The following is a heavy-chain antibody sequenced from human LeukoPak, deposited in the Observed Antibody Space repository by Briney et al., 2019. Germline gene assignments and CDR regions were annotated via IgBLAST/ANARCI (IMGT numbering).Heavy chain of an antibody. CDR3: ARDDEAVAVTGYYYYYMDV. J-gene: IGHJ6*03. Sequence: SETLSLTCSVSGGSISSGSYYWSWIRQPAGKGLEWIGRIYTSGSTNYNPSLKSRVTISVDTSKNQFSLKLSSVTAADTAVYYCARDDEAVAVTGYYYYYMDVWGKGTTVTVSS. CDR1: GGSISSGSYY. V-gene: IGHV4-61*02. CDR2: IYTSGST. D-gene: IGHD2-21*01.